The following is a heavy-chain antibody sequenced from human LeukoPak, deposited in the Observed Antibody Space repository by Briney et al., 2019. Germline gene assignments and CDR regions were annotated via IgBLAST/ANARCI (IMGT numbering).Heavy chain of an antibody. D-gene: IGHD6-6*01. V-gene: IGHV3-7*01. J-gene: IGHJ3*02. Sequence: GGSLRLSCAASAFTFSSYWMTWVRQAPGEGLEWVANINRDGSEKNHVDSVKGRFIISRDNAKNSLYLQMDSLRAEDTAVYYCARNRYSSSSQVADEDAFDIWGQGTMVTVSS. CDR2: INRDGSEK. CDR1: AFTFSSYW. CDR3: ARNRYSSSSQVADEDAFDI.